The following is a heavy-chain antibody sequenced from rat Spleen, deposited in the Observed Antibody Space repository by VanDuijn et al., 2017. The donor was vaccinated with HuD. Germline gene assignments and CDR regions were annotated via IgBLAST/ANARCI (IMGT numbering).Heavy chain of an antibody. CDR2: IWTHGGT. D-gene: IGHD1-11*01. J-gene: IGHJ3*01. CDR1: GFSLTKHS. CDR3: ARDLHGGDWFIF. V-gene: IGHV2-70*01. Sequence: QVQLKESGPGLVQPSETLSLTCTVSGFSLTKHSVSWVRQPPGKGLEWMGIIWTHGGTDYNSDLKSRLSISRDTSKSQVFLKMSSLQTEDTANYYCARDLHGGDWFIFWGQGTLVTVSS.